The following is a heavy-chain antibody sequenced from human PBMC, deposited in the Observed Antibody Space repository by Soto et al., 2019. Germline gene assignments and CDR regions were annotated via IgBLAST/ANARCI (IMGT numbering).Heavy chain of an antibody. J-gene: IGHJ6*02. CDR3: ARRAGFYGDYLIGPPGMVV. D-gene: IGHD4-17*01. CDR1: GYSFNSYW. Sequence: GESLESYCEGSGYSFNSYWIGGMRQMQGKGLEWMGIIYPGDSDTRYSPSFQGQVTISADKSISTAYLQWSSLKASDTAMYYCARRAGFYGDYLIGPPGMVVWGQGTTVTVS. CDR2: IYPGDSDT. V-gene: IGHV5-51*01.